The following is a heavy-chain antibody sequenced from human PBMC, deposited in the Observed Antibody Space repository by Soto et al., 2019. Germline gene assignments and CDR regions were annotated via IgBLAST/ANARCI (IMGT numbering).Heavy chain of an antibody. CDR2: IYLDDDK. J-gene: IGHJ5*01. CDR3: AHWARNSWFVS. V-gene: IGHV2-5*02. Sequence: QITLKESGPTLLKPTQTLTLTCTFSGFSLSTSGVGVDWIRQTPGKALEWLALIYLDDDKRYNPSLKSRLTITKDTSKNQVVLTMTNMDPVDTGTYYCAHWARNSWFVSWGQGTLVTVSS. D-gene: IGHD1-26*01. CDR1: GFSLSTSGVG.